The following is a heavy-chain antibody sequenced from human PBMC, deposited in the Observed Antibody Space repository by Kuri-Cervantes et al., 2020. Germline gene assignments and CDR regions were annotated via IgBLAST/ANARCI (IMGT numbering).Heavy chain of an antibody. CDR1: GFTFNDYY. CDR3: AKRLSYNSGNIDY. D-gene: IGHD1/OR15-1a*01. V-gene: IGHV3-11*01. J-gene: IGHJ4*02. Sequence: GESLKISCAASGFTFNDYYMGWIRQAPGKGLEWVSYISNSGSTTYYADPVKGRFTISRDNAKNSLYLQMNSLRAEDTAVYYCAKRLSYNSGNIDYWGQGTLVTVSS. CDR2: ISNSGSTT.